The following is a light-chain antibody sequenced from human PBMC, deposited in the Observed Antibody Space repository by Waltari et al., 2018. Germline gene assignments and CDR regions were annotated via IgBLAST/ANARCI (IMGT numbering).Light chain of an antibody. Sequence: DIQMTQSPSSLSASVGDRVTITCRASQGISNSLAWYQQKPGKAPNLLLYGASRLESGVPPRFSGSGSGTDYTLTISSLQPDDFATYYCQQYYFTPYTFGQGTKLDIK. V-gene: IGKV1-NL1*01. CDR3: QQYYFTPYT. CDR1: QGISNS. CDR2: GAS. J-gene: IGKJ2*01.